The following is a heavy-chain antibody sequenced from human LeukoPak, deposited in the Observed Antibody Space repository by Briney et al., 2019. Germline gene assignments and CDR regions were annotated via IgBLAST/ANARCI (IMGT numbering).Heavy chain of an antibody. CDR1: GFTVSSNY. J-gene: IGHJ3*02. V-gene: IGHV3-66*01. D-gene: IGHD3-22*01. Sequence: GGSLRPSCAASGFTVSSNYMSWVRQAPGKGLEWVSIIYSGGSTYYADSVKGRFTISRDNSKNTLYLQMNSLRAEDTAVYYCARDISSGYYDAFDIWGQGTMVTVSS. CDR2: IYSGGST. CDR3: ARDISSGYYDAFDI.